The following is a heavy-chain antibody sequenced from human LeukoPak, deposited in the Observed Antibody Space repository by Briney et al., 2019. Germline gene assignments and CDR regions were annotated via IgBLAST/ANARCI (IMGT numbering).Heavy chain of an antibody. CDR1: GFTFSNYA. Sequence: QAGGSLRLSCAVSGFTFSNYAMHRVRQAPGKGLEWVTVISYNGSNKSYADSVKGRFTISRDNSKNTPYLQMNSLRAEDTAVYYCARDLSSSWYYIDVWGKGTTVTVSS. D-gene: IGHD6-13*01. V-gene: IGHV3-30*04. CDR3: ARDLSSSWYYIDV. CDR2: ISYNGSNK. J-gene: IGHJ6*03.